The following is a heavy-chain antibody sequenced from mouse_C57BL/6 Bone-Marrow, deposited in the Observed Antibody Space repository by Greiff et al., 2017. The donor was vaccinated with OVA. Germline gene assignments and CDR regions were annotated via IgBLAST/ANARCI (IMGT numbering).Heavy chain of an antibody. Sequence: VQLQQSGPELVKPGASVKISCKASGYAFSSSWMNWVKQRPGKGLEWIGRIYPGDGDTNYNGKFKGKATLTADKSSSTAYMQLSSLTSEDSAVYFCARADYCDYCVYWCGDATLTVSS. CDR3: ARADYCDYCVY. CDR1: GYAFSSSW. V-gene: IGHV1-82*01. J-gene: IGHJ2*01. D-gene: IGHD2-4*01. CDR2: IYPGDGDT.